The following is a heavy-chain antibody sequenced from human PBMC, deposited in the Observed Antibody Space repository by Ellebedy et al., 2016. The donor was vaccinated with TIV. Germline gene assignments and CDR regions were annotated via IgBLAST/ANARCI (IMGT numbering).Heavy chain of an antibody. V-gene: IGHV3-53*01. Sequence: GESLKISCAASGFTVSSNFITWVRQAPGKGLEWVSVIYGGGTIRYADSVKGRFTITRDNAKNSLYLQMNSLRDEDTAVYYCARGGYGDYWGQGTLVTVSS. J-gene: IGHJ4*02. CDR1: GFTVSSNF. D-gene: IGHD5-12*01. CDR2: IYGGGTI. CDR3: ARGGYGDY.